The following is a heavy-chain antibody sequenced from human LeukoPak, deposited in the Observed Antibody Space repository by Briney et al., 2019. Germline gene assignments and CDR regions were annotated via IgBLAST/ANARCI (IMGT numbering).Heavy chain of an antibody. J-gene: IGHJ4*02. V-gene: IGHV3-7*01. D-gene: IGHD5-24*01. CDR2: INLDGSQK. Sequence: GGSLRLSCEASGFTFSTNWMSWVRQAPGKGLEWVANINLDGSQKYYVDSVKGRFTISRVNTRSSLYLQMNSLGAEDTAVYYCAKLLGTATTFDYWGQGTLVTVSS. CDR1: GFTFSTNW. CDR3: AKLLGTATTFDY.